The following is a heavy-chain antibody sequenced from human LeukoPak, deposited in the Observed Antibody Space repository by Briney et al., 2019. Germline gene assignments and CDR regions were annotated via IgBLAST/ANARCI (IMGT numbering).Heavy chain of an antibody. CDR2: IIPIFGTA. Sequence: GASVKVSCKASGGTFRSYAISWVRQAPGQGLEWMGGIIPIFGTAHYAPKMEGRVTITADESTSTVYMELSSLRSEDTAVYYCARGLSYQLPYFDYWGQGTLVTVSS. CDR1: GGTFRSYA. CDR3: ARGLSYQLPYFDY. D-gene: IGHD2-2*01. V-gene: IGHV1-69*13. J-gene: IGHJ4*02.